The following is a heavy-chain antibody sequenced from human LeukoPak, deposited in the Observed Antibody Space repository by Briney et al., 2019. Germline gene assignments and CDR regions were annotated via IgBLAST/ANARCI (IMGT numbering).Heavy chain of an antibody. Sequence: ASVKVSCKASGYTFTSYGISWVRQAPGQGLEWMGWISAYNGNTNYAQKLQGRVTMTTDTSTSTAYMELRSLRSDDTAVYYCAREGRGDVLRFLEWGRGYWFDPWGQGTLVTVSS. CDR1: GYTFTSYG. CDR3: AREGRGDVLRFLEWGRGYWFDP. D-gene: IGHD3-3*01. V-gene: IGHV1-18*01. CDR2: ISAYNGNT. J-gene: IGHJ5*02.